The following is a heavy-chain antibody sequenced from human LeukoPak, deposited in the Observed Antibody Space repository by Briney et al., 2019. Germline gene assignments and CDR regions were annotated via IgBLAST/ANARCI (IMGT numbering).Heavy chain of an antibody. CDR1: GFTFSSYG. D-gene: IGHD3-3*01. J-gene: IGHJ6*02. Sequence: GGSLRLSCAASGFTFSSYGMHWVRQAPGKGLEWVAVISYDGSNKYYADSVKGRFTISRDNFKNTLYLQMNSLRAEDTAVYYCAKDVELSYDFWSGYLYAHYYGMDVWGQGTTVTVSS. V-gene: IGHV3-30*18. CDR3: AKDVELSYDFWSGYLYAHYYGMDV. CDR2: ISYDGSNK.